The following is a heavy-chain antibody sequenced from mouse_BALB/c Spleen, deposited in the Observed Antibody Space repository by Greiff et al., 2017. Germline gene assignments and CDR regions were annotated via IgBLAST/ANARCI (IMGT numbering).Heavy chain of an antibody. CDR2: ISDGGSYT. CDR1: GFTFSDYY. V-gene: IGHV5-4*02. J-gene: IGHJ2*01. Sequence: EVKVVESGGGLVKPGGSLKLSCAASGFTFSDYYMYWVRQTPEKRLEWVATISDGGSYTYYPDSVKGRFTISRDNAKNNLYLQMSSLKSEDTAMYYCARGGYDYFDYWGQGTTLTVSS. CDR3: ARGGYDYFDY. D-gene: IGHD2-2*01.